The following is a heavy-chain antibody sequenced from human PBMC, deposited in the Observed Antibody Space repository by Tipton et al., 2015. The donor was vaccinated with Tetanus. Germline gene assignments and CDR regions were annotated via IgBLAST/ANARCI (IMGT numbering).Heavy chain of an antibody. D-gene: IGHD3/OR15-3a*01. J-gene: IGHJ5*02. Sequence: QVQLVQSGAEVKKPGASVKVSCKASGYTFTHYGVNWVRQAPGQGLEWMGWISPFNENVNYAEEFQGRLTMTTDRSTATVYMDLRSLRSDDTAVYYCARGRGLGPHEYFEHWGQGTLVTVSS. V-gene: IGHV1-18*01. CDR1: GYTFTHYG. CDR3: ARGRGLGPHEYFEH. CDR2: ISPFNENV.